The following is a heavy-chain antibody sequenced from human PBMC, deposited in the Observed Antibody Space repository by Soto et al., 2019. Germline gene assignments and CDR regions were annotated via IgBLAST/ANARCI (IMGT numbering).Heavy chain of an antibody. J-gene: IGHJ4*02. CDR3: ARDVMSVAGSADY. CDR1: AFTVRSNY. D-gene: IGHD6-19*01. V-gene: IGHV3-53*01. Sequence: GGSLRLSCAASAFTVRSNYMSWVRQAPGKGLEWVSSISSDGGTYYTDSVKGRFAISRDNSKNTLCLQMNSLTAEDTAVYYCARDVMSVAGSADYWGQGTLVTVSS. CDR2: ISSDGGT.